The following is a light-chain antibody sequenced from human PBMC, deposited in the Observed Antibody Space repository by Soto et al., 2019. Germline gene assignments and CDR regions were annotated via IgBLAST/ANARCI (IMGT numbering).Light chain of an antibody. Sequence: QSALTQPASVSGSPGQSITISCTGTSSDVGGYNYVSWYQQHPGKAPKLLIYEVSNRPSGVSNRFSASKSGNTASLSISGLQAEDEADYYCCSFTSGNTAYVFGTGTKLTVL. CDR2: EVS. V-gene: IGLV2-14*01. CDR1: SSDVGGYNY. J-gene: IGLJ1*01. CDR3: CSFTSGNTAYV.